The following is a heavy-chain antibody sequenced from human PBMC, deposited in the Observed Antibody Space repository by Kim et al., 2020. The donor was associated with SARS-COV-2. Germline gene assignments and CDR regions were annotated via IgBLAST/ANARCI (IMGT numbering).Heavy chain of an antibody. CDR2: ISYDGSNK. Sequence: GGSLRLSCAASGFTFSSYGMHWIRQAPGKGLEWVAVISYDGSNKYYADSVKGRFTISRDNSKNTLYLQMNSLRAKDTAVYYCASGRLIVVVPAAMLYWGQGTLVTVSS. CDR3: ASGRLIVVVPAAMLY. V-gene: IGHV3-30*03. D-gene: IGHD2-2*01. J-gene: IGHJ4*02. CDR1: GFTFSSYG.